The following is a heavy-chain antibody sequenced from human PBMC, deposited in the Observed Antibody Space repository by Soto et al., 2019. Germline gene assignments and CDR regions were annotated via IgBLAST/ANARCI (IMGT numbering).Heavy chain of an antibody. Sequence: SETLSHTCNVSGGSVSSTSYYWGWIRQSPGKGLEWIANIYFNGNTYYNPSLKSRVTISLDTSKNQFSLNLTSVTAADTAVYYCTRQYLGCFDPWGQGTLVTVSS. J-gene: IGHJ5*02. D-gene: IGHD2-2*01. CDR1: GGSVSSTSYY. CDR2: IYFNGNT. V-gene: IGHV4-39*01. CDR3: TRQYLGCFDP.